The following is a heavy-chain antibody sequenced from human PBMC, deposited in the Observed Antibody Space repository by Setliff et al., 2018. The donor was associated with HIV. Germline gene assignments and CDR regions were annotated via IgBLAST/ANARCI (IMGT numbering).Heavy chain of an antibody. V-gene: IGHV1-69*10. J-gene: IGHJ6*03. D-gene: IGHD4-4*01. CDR1: GGTFSSYP. CDR2: IIPILDIA. Sequence: SVKVSCKASGGTFSSYPISWVRQAPGQGLEWMGGIIPILDIANYAQKFQVRVTINADKSTSTAYMELSSLRSEDTAVYYCARGGYSEYSPYYYYHMDVWGKGTTVTVSS. CDR3: ARGGYSEYSPYYYYHMDV.